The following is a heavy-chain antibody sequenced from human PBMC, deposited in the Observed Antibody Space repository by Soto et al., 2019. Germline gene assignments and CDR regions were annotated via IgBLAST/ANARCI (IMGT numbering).Heavy chain of an antibody. D-gene: IGHD2-2*01. Sequence: EVQLLESGGGLVQPGGSLRLSCAASGFSFSTYPMSWFAQAPGKGLGWVSGISAGGGNTFYADSVRGRFTISRDNSKNTLDLQMSSLRAEDTALYYCAKHSEYQLLSWFDPWGQGTLVTVSS. CDR3: AKHSEYQLLSWFDP. CDR2: ISAGGGNT. J-gene: IGHJ5*02. V-gene: IGHV3-23*01. CDR1: GFSFSTYP.